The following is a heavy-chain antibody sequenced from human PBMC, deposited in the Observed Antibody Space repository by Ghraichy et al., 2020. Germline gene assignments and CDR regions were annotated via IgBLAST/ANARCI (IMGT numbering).Heavy chain of an antibody. CDR3: VHLYSYGFSVDY. V-gene: IGHV3-48*02. J-gene: IGHJ4*02. Sequence: RGSLRLSCAASGFSFSTYSMNWVRQAPGGGLEWIAYISTASSTIFYAESVQGRFIISRDNGENTLYLQMNDLREEDTAIYYCVHLYSYGFSVDYWGQGTLVTVSS. CDR1: GFSFSTYS. CDR2: ISTASSTI. D-gene: IGHD3-16*01.